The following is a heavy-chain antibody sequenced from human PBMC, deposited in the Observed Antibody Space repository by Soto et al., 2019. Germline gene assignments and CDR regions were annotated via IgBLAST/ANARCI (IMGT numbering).Heavy chain of an antibody. CDR3: AGERGTGTTFDY. V-gene: IGHV1-69*08. CDR2: IIPILGIA. CDR1: GGTFSSYT. J-gene: IGHJ4*02. D-gene: IGHD1-1*01. Sequence: QVQLVQSGAEVKKPGSSVKVSCKASGGTFSSYTISWVRQAPGQGLEWMGRIIPILGIANYAQKFQGRVTITADKATSTAYRELSSLRSEDTAVYYCAGERGTGTTFDYWGQGTLVTVSS.